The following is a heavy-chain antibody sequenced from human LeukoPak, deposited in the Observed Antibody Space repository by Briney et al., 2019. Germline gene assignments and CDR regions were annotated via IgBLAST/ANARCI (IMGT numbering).Heavy chain of an antibody. CDR1: GFTLSTYN. CDR2: ISSSSSYL. D-gene: IGHD6-19*01. V-gene: IGHV3-21*01. CDR3: ARDAVTGYSSGWYKPFPFDS. J-gene: IGHJ4*02. Sequence: GSLRLSCAASGFTLSTYNMNWVGQAPGNGLEWVSSISSSSSYLFFADSVKGRFSISRDNTKNSLYLQMSGLRAEDTAVYYCARDAVTGYSSGWYKPFPFDSWGQGTLVTVSS.